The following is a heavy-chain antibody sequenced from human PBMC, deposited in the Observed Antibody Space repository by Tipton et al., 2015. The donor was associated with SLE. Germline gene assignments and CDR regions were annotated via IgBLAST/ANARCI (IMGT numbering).Heavy chain of an antibody. CDR2: IYDSGST. V-gene: IGHV4-59*08. Sequence: TLSLTCTVSGDSISGHYRSWIRQPPGKGLEWIGNIYDSGSTSYNPSLKSRVTIPEDTSKQQFSLKLTSLTAADTAVYYCARHAGDYACFDSWGQGILVTVSS. J-gene: IGHJ4*02. D-gene: IGHD4-17*01. CDR3: ARHAGDYACFDS. CDR1: GDSISGHY.